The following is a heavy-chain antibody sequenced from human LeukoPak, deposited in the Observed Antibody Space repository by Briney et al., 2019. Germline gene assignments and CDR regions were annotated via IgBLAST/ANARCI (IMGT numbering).Heavy chain of an antibody. V-gene: IGHV1-2*02. CDR1: GYTFTGYH. CDR2: IKPNTGGT. CDR3: AIDGWYTSYMDV. J-gene: IGHJ6*03. D-gene: IGHD6-19*01. Sequence: GASVKVSCKASGYTFTGYHMHWVRQAPGQGLEWMGWIKPNTGGTNYAQNFQGRVTKTRNTSNSTVYMELSRLRYDDTAVYYCAIDGWYTSYMDVWGKGTTVTVSS.